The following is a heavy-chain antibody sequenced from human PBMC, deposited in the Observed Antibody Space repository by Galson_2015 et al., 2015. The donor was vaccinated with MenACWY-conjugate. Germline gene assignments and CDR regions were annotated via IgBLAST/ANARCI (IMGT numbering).Heavy chain of an antibody. V-gene: IGHV1-46*03. CDR2: INPSGGST. J-gene: IGHJ4*02. CDR3: ARNYLSFDY. CDR1: GYTFSSYY. Sequence: SVKVSCKASGYTFSSYYVHWVRQAPGQGLEWMGIINPSGGSTTYAQKFQGRVTMTRDTSTSTVYMELSSLRFEDTAICYCARNYLSFDYWGQGTLVTVSS. D-gene: IGHD5-24*01.